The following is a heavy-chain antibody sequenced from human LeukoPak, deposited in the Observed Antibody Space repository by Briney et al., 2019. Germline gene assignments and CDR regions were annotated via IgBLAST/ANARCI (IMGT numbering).Heavy chain of an antibody. CDR3: AKRSRRLTIVRGVPREDV. V-gene: IGHV3-23*01. D-gene: IGHD3-10*01. J-gene: IGHJ6*02. CDR2: ISGNGGST. Sequence: PGGSLRLSCAASGFTFSSYSMNWVRQAPGKGLEWVSGISGNGGSTYYADSVKGRFTISRDNSKNTLCLQMNSLRAEDTAVYYCAKRSRRLTIVRGVPREDVWGQGTTVTVSS. CDR1: GFTFSSYS.